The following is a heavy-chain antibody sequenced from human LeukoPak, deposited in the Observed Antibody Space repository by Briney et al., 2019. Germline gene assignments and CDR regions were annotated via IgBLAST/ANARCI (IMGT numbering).Heavy chain of an antibody. D-gene: IGHD1-1*01. CDR2: IIPIFGTA. CDR3: ARDVSNWNDEDYYYGMDV. J-gene: IGHJ6*04. Sequence: ALVKVSCKASGGTFSSYAISWVRQAPGQGLEWMGGIIPIFGTANYAQKFQGRVTITADKSTSTAYMELSSLRSEDTAVYYCARDVSNWNDEDYYYGMDVWGKGTTVTVSS. V-gene: IGHV1-69*06. CDR1: GGTFSSYA.